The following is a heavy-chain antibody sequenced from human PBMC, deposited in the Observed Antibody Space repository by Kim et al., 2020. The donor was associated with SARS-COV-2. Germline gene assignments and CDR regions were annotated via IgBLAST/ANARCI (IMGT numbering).Heavy chain of an antibody. J-gene: IGHJ6*02. CDR1: GFTFSSYA. V-gene: IGHV3-23*01. Sequence: GGSLRLSCAASGFTFSSYAMSWVRQAPGKGLEWVSVISGSGDSTYYADSVKGRFTISRDNSKNTLYLQMNSPRADDAAVYYCAKSIHSGSPRPHVWGQGTTVTFSS. CDR3: AKSIHSGSPRPHV. CDR2: ISGSGDST. D-gene: IGHD6-6*01.